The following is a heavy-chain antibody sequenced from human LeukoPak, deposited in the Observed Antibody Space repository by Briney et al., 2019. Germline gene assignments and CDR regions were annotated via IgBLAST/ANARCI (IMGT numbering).Heavy chain of an antibody. CDR3: ARDRNWGRGYFDL. D-gene: IGHD3-16*01. J-gene: IGHJ2*01. CDR2: IFTTEST. CDR1: GVSINGGSYY. V-gene: IGHV4-61*09. Sequence: SETLSLTCSVSGVSINGGSYYWSWLRQPAGKPLEWIGHIFTTESTSYNPSLRTRVTISEDSSKDQFSLNLKSVTAADTAVYYCARDRNWGRGYFDLWGRGTLVIVSS.